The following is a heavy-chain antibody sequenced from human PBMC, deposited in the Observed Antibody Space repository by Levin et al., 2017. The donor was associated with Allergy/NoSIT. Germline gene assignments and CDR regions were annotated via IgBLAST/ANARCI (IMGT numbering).Heavy chain of an antibody. J-gene: IGHJ6*02. CDR3: ARELMAKDSNYFYGMDV. CDR1: GYTFTGQY. Sequence: PVASVKVSCQASGYTFTGQYMYWVRQAPGQGLELMGWINPNSGGTNYAQKFQGRVSMTRDTSISTAYMELRRLSSDDTAVYYCARELMAKDSNYFYGMDVWGQGTTVTVS. D-gene: IGHD5-24*01. V-gene: IGHV1-2*02. CDR2: INPNSGGT.